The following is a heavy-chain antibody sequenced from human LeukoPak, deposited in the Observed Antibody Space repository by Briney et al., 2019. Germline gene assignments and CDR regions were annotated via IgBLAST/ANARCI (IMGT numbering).Heavy chain of an antibody. D-gene: IGHD3-10*01. V-gene: IGHV4-4*02. J-gene: IGHJ4*02. CDR2: IYHSGSS. CDR1: GGSISSSHW. Sequence: PSGTLSLTCAVSGGSISSSHWWSWVRQPPGKGLEWIGEIYHSGSSNYNPSLKSRVTISVDKSKNQFSLKLSSVTAADTAVYYCARDRGLTPGSDPSQNGDYHFDYWGQGTPVTVSS. CDR3: ARDRGLTPGSDPSQNGDYHFDY.